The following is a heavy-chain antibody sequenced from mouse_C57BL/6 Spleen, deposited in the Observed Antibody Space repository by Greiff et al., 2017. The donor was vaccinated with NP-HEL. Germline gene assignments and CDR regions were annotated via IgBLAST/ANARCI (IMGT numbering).Heavy chain of an antibody. Sequence: VQLQQSGPELVKPGASVKIPCKASGYTFTDYNMDWVKQSHGKSLEWIGDINPNNGGTIYNQKFKGKATLTVDKSSSTAYMELRSLTSEDTAVYYCARVYGSSYEYFDVWGTGTTVTVSS. J-gene: IGHJ1*03. CDR2: INPNNGGT. CDR1: GYTFTDYN. V-gene: IGHV1-18*01. CDR3: ARVYGSSYEYFDV. D-gene: IGHD1-1*01.